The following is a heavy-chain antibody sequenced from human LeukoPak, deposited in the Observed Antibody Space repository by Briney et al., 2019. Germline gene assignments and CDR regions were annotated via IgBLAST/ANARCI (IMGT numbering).Heavy chain of an antibody. Sequence: ASVKVSCKASGYTFTGYYMHWVRQAPGQGLEWMGWINPNSGGTNYAQKFQGRVTMTRDTSISTAYMELSRLRSDDTAVYYCARAGAVTTEFENWSDPWGQGTLVTVSS. CDR2: INPNSGGT. J-gene: IGHJ5*02. V-gene: IGHV1-2*02. CDR1: GYTFTGYY. D-gene: IGHD4-17*01. CDR3: ARAGAVTTEFENWSDP.